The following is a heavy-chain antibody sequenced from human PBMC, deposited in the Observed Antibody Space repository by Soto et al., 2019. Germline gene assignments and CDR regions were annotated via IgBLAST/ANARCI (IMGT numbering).Heavy chain of an antibody. Sequence: GGSMRVSCAASGFSFSDHYMDWVRPAPGKGLEWIGRVRNKVNSYTTEYAASVKGRFTVSRDDSKSALYLQMNSLKIEDTAVYYCTRVKSSSWGLDALDIWGRGTMVTVSS. V-gene: IGHV3-72*01. J-gene: IGHJ3*02. D-gene: IGHD2-15*01. CDR3: TRVKSSSWGLDALDI. CDR1: GFSFSDHY. CDR2: VRNKVNSYTT.